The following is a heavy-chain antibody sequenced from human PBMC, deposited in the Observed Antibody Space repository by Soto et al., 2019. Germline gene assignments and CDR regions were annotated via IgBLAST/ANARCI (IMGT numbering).Heavy chain of an antibody. Sequence: EVQLLESGGGLVQPGGSLRLSCAASGFTFSSYAMSWVRQAPGKGLEWVSTISGSGSNTYYADSVKGRFTISRDNSXXTLYLQMNSLRAEDTAVYYCAKSRWSDIVPMVYDYWGQGTLVTVSS. CDR1: GFTFSSYA. J-gene: IGHJ4*02. V-gene: IGHV3-23*01. CDR2: ISGSGSNT. D-gene: IGHD2-8*01. CDR3: AKSRWSDIVPMVYDY.